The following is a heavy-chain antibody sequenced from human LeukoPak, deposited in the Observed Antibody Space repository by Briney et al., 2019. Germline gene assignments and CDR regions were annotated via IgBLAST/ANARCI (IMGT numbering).Heavy chain of an antibody. D-gene: IGHD1-26*01. V-gene: IGHV3-30*03. CDR3: ARDLTVGPTTDYFDC. CDR1: GFTFSSSG. Sequence: GRSLRLSCAASGFTFSSSGMHWVRQAPGRGLEWVAVISYDGSHKYYVDSVKGRFTISRDNSKNTLYLQMNSLRAEDTAVYYCARDLTVGPTTDYFDCWGQGTLVTVSS. CDR2: ISYDGSHK. J-gene: IGHJ4*02.